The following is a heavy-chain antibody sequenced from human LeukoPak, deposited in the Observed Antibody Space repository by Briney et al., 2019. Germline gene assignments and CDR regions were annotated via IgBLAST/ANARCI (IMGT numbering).Heavy chain of an antibody. CDR3: PRLEYAYCGGDCDSF. J-gene: IGHJ4*02. D-gene: IGHD2-21*01. V-gene: IGHV4-39*01. CDR2: IYYSAGT. CDR1: GGSVSSSSHY. Sequence: SETLSRTCAVSGGSVSSSSHYWGWIRQPPGQGLEWIVSIYYSAGTYYNPSLKSRVTISADTSKNQFSLKLSSVSAADTAVYYCPRLEYAYCGGDCDSFWGQGTLVTVSS.